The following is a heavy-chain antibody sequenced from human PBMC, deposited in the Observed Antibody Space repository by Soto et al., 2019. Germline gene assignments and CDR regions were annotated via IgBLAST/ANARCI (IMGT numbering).Heavy chain of an antibody. D-gene: IGHD3-10*01. CDR1: GYTFTNYA. V-gene: IGHV1-18*01. CDR3: ARAWFGDFVYYFDY. J-gene: IGHJ4*02. CDR2: ISAYNGNT. Sequence: QVQLVQSGAEVKKPGASVKVSCKASGYTFTNYAISWVRQAPGQGLEWMGWISAYNGNTNYAQKLQGRVTMTTDTSTSSASMELRSLRSDDTAVYYCARAWFGDFVYYFDYWGQETLVTVSS.